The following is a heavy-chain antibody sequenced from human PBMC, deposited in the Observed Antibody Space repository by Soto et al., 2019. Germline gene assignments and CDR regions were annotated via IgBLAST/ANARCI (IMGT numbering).Heavy chain of an antibody. J-gene: IGHJ4*02. Sequence: XSVKVSCKASGYTFTCYYMHWVRQAPGQGLEWMGWINPYRGDTNYVEKFQGRVTMTRDTSISTVYMELSRLRSADTAVYYCARVWSTGYFHFWGQGTLVTVSS. CDR3: ARVWSTGYFHF. CDR1: GYTFTCYY. V-gene: IGHV1-2*02. CDR2: INPYRGDT. D-gene: IGHD3-3*01.